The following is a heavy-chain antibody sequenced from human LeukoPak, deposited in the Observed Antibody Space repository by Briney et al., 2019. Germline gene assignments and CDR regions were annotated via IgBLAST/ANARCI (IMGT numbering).Heavy chain of an antibody. V-gene: IGHV3-64*01. J-gene: IGHJ6*03. CDR2: ISSNGGST. D-gene: IGHD2-15*01. CDR1: GFTFSSYA. Sequence: TGGSLRLSCAASGFTFSSYAMHWVRQAPGKGLEYVSAISSNGGSTYYANSVKGRFTISRDNSKNTLYLQMGSLRAEDMAVYYCARVLRGGYYYYYYMDVWGKGTTVTVSS. CDR3: ARVLRGGYYYYYYMDV.